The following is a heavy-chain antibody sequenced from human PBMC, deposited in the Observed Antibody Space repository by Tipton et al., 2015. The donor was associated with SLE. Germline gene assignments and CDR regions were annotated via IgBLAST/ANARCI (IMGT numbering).Heavy chain of an antibody. V-gene: IGHV4-61*02. CDR3: ARGGNSYNWPIDY. CDR1: GGSISSGSYY. J-gene: IGHJ4*02. Sequence: TLSLTCTVSGGSISSGSYYWSWIRQPAGKGLEWIGRMYTSGSTNYNPSLKSRVTISVDMSKNQFSLKLSSVTAADTAVYYCARGGNSYNWPIDYWGQGTLVTVSS. D-gene: IGHD1-1*01. CDR2: MYTSGST.